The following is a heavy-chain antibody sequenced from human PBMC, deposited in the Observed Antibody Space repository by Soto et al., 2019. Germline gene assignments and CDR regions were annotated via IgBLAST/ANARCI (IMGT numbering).Heavy chain of an antibody. D-gene: IGHD3-22*01. CDR3: AKGHYYDSSAPGS. J-gene: IGHJ5*02. Sequence: GGSLRHSCAASGFTFSTYAMLWCRLAPGKGLEWVAVISYDGSNKYYADSVKGRFTISRDNSKNTLYLQMNSLRAEDTAVYYFAKGHYYDSSAPGSWAQRSLVTVSS. CDR2: ISYDGSNK. V-gene: IGHV3-30*18. CDR1: GFTFSTYA.